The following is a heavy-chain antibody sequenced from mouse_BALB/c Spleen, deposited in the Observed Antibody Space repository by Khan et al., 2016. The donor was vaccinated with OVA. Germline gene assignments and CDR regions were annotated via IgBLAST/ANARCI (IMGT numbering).Heavy chain of an antibody. J-gene: IGHJ1*01. CDR1: GFNIKDTY. D-gene: IGHD2-3*01. V-gene: IGHV14-3*02. CDR3: ARPSYDPRDFEV. CDR2: IAPANGNT. Sequence: VQLKQSGAELVKPGASVKLSCTASGFNIKDTYLHWVKQRPEQGLEWIGRIAPANGNTQYDPKFQGKAAITSDTSSNTSYLQLNSLTSEDTAVYYCARPSYDPRDFEVWGAGTTGTV.